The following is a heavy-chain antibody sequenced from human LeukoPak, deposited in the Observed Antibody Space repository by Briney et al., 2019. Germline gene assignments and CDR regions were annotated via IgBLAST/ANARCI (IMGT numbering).Heavy chain of an antibody. V-gene: IGHV4-34*10. CDR3: ARRGFCTGASCSFALDH. J-gene: IGHJ4*02. CDR2: IYQSGST. D-gene: IGHD2-15*01. Sequence: SGGSLRLSCAASGFTFDDYGLSWVRQSPGKGLEWIAKIYQSGSTSYNPSLQSRITMSVDRSKNQFSLQLRSATAADTAMYYCARRGFCTGASCSFALDHWGQGILVTVSS. CDR1: GFTFDDYG.